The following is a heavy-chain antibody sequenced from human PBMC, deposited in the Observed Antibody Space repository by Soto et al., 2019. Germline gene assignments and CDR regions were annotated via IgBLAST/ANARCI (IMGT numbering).Heavy chain of an antibody. V-gene: IGHV5-51*01. Sequence: GESLKISCKGSGYSFTSYWIGWVRQMPGKGLEWMGIIYPGDSDTRYSPSFQGQVTISADKSISTAYLQWSSLKASGTAIYFWAGLRYIVVVPAANMDYWGRGTLVTVSS. CDR1: GYSFTSYW. CDR3: AGLRYIVVVPAANMDY. CDR2: IYPGDSDT. J-gene: IGHJ4*02. D-gene: IGHD2-2*01.